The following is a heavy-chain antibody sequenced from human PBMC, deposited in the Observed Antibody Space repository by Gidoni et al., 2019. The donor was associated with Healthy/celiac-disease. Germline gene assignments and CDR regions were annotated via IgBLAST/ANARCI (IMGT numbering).Heavy chain of an antibody. J-gene: IGHJ5*02. Sequence: QVQLVQSGAEVKKPGASVKVSCKVSGYTITELSMHWVRQAPGKGLEWMGGFDPEDGETIYAQKFQGRVTMTEDTSTDTAYMELSSLRSEDTAVYYCATNSRWRVAGRENNPRGWWFDPWGQGTLVTVSS. CDR2: FDPEDGET. D-gene: IGHD6-19*01. CDR1: GYTITELS. CDR3: ATNSRWRVAGRENNPRGWWFDP. V-gene: IGHV1-24*01.